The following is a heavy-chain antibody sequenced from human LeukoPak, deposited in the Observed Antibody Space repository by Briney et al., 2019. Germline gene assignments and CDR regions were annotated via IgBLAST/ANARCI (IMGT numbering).Heavy chain of an antibody. CDR1: GYTFTGYY. J-gene: IGHJ4*02. CDR2: INPNSGGT. Sequence: GASVKVSCKASGYTFTGYYMHWVRQAPGQGLEWMGYINPNSGGTKYAQKFQGRITMTRDTSISTAYMKLSRLRSDDTAVYYCVRDGQGAGKTYDYWGQGALVTVPS. CDR3: VRDGQGAGKTYDY. D-gene: IGHD6-13*01. V-gene: IGHV1-2*02.